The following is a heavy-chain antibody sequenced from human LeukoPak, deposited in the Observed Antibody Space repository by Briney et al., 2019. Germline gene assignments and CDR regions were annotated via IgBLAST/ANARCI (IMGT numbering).Heavy chain of an antibody. CDR2: IYWNDDK. J-gene: IGHJ4*02. CDR1: GFSLSTSGVG. Sequence: SGPTLVNPTQTLTLTCTFSGFSLSTSGVGVGWIRQPPGKALEWLALIYWNDDKRYSPSLKIRLTITKDNSKNQVVLTMTHMDPVHTATYYCAHTVALLWFGELVPHPDYWGQGTLVTVSS. V-gene: IGHV2-5*01. CDR3: AHTVALLWFGELVPHPDY. D-gene: IGHD3-10*01.